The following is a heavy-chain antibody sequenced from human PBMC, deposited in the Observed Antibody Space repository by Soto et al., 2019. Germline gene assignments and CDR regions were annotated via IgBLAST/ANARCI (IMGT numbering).Heavy chain of an antibody. D-gene: IGHD5-12*01. CDR3: ARGGRWLQSLLIDY. CDR1: GGSFSGYY. V-gene: IGHV4-34*01. CDR2: INHSGST. J-gene: IGHJ4*02. Sequence: SETLSLTCAVYGGSFSGYYWSWIRQPPGKGLEWIGEINHSGSTNYNPSLKSRVTIAVDTSKNQFSLKLSSVTAADTAVYYCARGGRWLQSLLIDYWGQGTLVTVSS.